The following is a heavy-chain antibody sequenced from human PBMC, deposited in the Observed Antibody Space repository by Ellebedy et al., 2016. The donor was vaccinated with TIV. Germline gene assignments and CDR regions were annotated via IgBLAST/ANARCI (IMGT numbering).Heavy chain of an antibody. D-gene: IGHD4-17*01. CDR1: GFSFRSYW. V-gene: IGHV3-7*01. CDR2: IYQDGSVQ. Sequence: GGSLRLSCAASGFSFRSYWMSWVRQAPGKGLEWVANIYQDGSVQYYVDSVKGRFTISRDNADNSLFLQMNSLRAEDTAVYYCARRGSYGDYAVQINSWFDTWGRGTLVAVSS. CDR3: ARRGSYGDYAVQINSWFDT. J-gene: IGHJ5*02.